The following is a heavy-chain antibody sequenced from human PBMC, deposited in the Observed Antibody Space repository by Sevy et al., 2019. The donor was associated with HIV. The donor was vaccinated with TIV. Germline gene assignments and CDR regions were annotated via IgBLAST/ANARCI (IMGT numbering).Heavy chain of an antibody. CDR1: GDSVSSIRTS. J-gene: IGHJ6*02. CDR3: AERTIDVFYYGMDV. D-gene: IGHD3-9*01. CDR2: TYYRSKWYN. V-gene: IGHV6-1*01. Sequence: QSQTLSLTCAISGDSVSSIRTSWNWIRQSPSRGLEWLGRTYYRSKWYNDYATSVKSRITINADTSKNQVSLQLNSVTPEDTAVYYCAERTIDVFYYGMDVWGQGTTVTVSS.